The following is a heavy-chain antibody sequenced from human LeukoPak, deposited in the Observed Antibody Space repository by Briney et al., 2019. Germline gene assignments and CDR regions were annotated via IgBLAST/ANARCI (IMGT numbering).Heavy chain of an antibody. CDR1: GGSFSGYY. D-gene: IGHD1-1*01. Sequence: PSETLSLTCAVYGGSFSGYYWSWIRQPPGKGLEWIGEINHSGSTNYNPSLKSRVTMSVDTSKNQFSLKLSSVTAADTAVYYCARGVHAEESYYYYYMDVWGKGTTVTVSS. CDR3: ARGVHAEESYYYYYMDV. J-gene: IGHJ6*03. CDR2: INHSGST. V-gene: IGHV4-34*01.